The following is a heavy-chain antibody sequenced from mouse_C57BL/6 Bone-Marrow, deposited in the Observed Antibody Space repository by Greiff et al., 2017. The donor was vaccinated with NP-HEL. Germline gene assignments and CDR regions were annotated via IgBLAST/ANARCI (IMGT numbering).Heavy chain of an antibody. CDR2: IDPSDSET. D-gene: IGHD1-1*01. CDR1: GYTFTSYW. CDR3: ARRGYGSSPLDY. V-gene: IGHV1-52*01. J-gene: IGHJ2*01. Sequence: QVQLKQPGAELVRPGSSVKLSCKASGYTFTSYWMHWVKQRPIQGLEWIGNIDPSDSETHYNQKFKDKATLTVDKSSSTAYMQLSSLTSEDSAVYYCARRGYGSSPLDYWGQGTTLTVSS.